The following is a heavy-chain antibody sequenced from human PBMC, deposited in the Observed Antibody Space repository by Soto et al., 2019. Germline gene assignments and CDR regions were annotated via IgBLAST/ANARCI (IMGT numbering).Heavy chain of an antibody. D-gene: IGHD6-6*01. V-gene: IGHV4-39*01. CDR2: VYYSGST. CDR3: ARAVVAARYYYYYYMDV. J-gene: IGHJ6*03. Sequence: SETLSLTCTVSGGSVSSSSYYWGWVRQPPGKGLEWIGSVYYSGSTYYNPSLESRVTISVDKSKNQFSLKLSSVTAADTAVYYCARAVVAARYYYYYYMDVWGKGTTVTVSS. CDR1: GGSVSSSSYY.